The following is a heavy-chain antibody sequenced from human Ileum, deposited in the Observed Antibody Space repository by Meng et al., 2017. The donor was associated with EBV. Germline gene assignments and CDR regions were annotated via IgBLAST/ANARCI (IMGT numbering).Heavy chain of an antibody. D-gene: IGHD4-17*01. CDR2: IFYRGNT. CDR3: VSAYDYGDYEAFAY. J-gene: IGHJ4*02. V-gene: IGHV4-39*07. Sequence: LQQLGSGPGLVRPSETLSLTCSVSGDSMSSSNYYWGWIRQSPGKALECIGTIFYRGNTFYNPSLKTRLTISVDTSKNEFSLNLKSVTAADTAVYYCVSAYDYGDYEAFAYWGLGSLVTVSS. CDR1: GDSMSSSNYY.